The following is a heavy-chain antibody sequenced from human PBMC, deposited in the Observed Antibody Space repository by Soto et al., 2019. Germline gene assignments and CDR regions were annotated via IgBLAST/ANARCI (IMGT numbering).Heavy chain of an antibody. CDR1: GFTFSSYA. V-gene: IGHV3-23*01. CDR2: ISGSGGST. CDR3: AKDRGWFGELWFGWFDP. Sequence: EVQLLESGGGLVQPGGSLRLSCAASGFTFSSYAMSWVHQAPGKGLEWVSAISGSGGSTYYADSVKGRFTISRDNSKNTLYLQMNSLRAEDTAVYYCAKDRGWFGELWFGWFDPWGQGTLSPSPQ. D-gene: IGHD3-10*01. J-gene: IGHJ5*02.